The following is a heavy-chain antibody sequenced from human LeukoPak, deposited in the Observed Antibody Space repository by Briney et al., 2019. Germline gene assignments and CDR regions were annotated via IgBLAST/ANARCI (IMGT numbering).Heavy chain of an antibody. Sequence: GGSVKDSCKASGGTFSSYAISWVRQAPGQGLEWMGRIIPILGIANYAQKFQGRVTITADKSTSTAYMELSSLRSDDTAVYYCARGRPRDYSNYLLWFDPWGQGTLVTVSS. J-gene: IGHJ5*02. D-gene: IGHD4-11*01. CDR1: GGTFSSYA. V-gene: IGHV1-69*04. CDR3: ARGRPRDYSNYLLWFDP. CDR2: IIPILGIA.